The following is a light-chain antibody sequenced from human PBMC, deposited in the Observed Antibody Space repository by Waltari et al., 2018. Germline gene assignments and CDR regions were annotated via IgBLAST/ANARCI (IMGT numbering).Light chain of an antibody. CDR2: AAS. CDR1: QGISSW. V-gene: IGKV1D-12*01. J-gene: IGKJ5*01. CDR3: QQANSFPIT. Sequence: DIQMTQSPSSLSASVGDRVRINCRASQGISSWLVWYQQKPGKAPKLLIYAASNLQSGVPSRFSGSGSGTEFTLTISSLQPEDFATYYCQQANSFPITFGQGTRLEIK.